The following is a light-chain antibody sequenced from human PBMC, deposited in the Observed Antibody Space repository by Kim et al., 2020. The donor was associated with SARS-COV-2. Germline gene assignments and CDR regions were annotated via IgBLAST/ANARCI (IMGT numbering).Light chain of an antibody. Sequence: YELTPPPSVSVSPGQTASITCSGDKLGDKYACWYQQKPGQSPVLVIYQDSKRPSGIPERFSGSNSGNTATLTISGTQAMDEADYYCQAWDSSTVVFGGGTQLTVL. CDR2: QDS. J-gene: IGLJ2*01. CDR3: QAWDSSTVV. V-gene: IGLV3-1*01. CDR1: KLGDKY.